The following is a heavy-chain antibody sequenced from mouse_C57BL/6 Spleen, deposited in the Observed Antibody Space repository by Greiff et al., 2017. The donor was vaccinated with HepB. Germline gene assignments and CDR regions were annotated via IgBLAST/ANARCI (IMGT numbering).Heavy chain of an antibody. CDR1: GYTFTSYW. CDR3: AKEGSNYGGYAMDY. Sequence: VQLQQPGAELVRPGSSVKLSCKASGYTFTSYWMHWVKQRPIQGLEWIGNIDPSDSETHYNQKFKDKATLTVDKSSSTAYMQLSSLTSEDSAVYYCAKEGSNYGGYAMDYWGQGTSVTVSS. V-gene: IGHV1-52*01. D-gene: IGHD2-5*01. CDR2: IDPSDSET. J-gene: IGHJ4*01.